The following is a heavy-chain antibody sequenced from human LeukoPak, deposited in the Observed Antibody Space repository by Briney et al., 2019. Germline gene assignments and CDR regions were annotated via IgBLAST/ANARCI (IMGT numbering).Heavy chain of an antibody. CDR3: ARLTPITYSSGWYVDAFDI. Sequence: PSETLSLTCTVSGGSISSYYWSWIRQPPGKGLEWIRYIYYSGSTNYNPSLKSRVTISVDTSKDQFSLKLSSVTAADTAVYYCARLTPITYSSGWYVDAFDIWGQGTMVTVSS. CDR2: IYYSGST. J-gene: IGHJ3*02. V-gene: IGHV4-59*01. CDR1: GGSISSYY. D-gene: IGHD6-19*01.